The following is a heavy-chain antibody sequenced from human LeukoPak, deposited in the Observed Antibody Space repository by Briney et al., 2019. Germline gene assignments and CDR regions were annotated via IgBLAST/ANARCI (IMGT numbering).Heavy chain of an antibody. CDR2: INHSGST. J-gene: IGHJ4*02. Sequence: SETLSLTCTVSGGSISSYYWNWIRQPPGKGLEWIGEINHSGSTNYNPSLKSRVTISVDTSKNQFSLKLSSVTAADTAVYYCARAVKGDYDSSGYHFDYWGQGTLVTVSS. D-gene: IGHD3-22*01. CDR1: GGSISSYY. CDR3: ARAVKGDYDSSGYHFDY. V-gene: IGHV4-34*01.